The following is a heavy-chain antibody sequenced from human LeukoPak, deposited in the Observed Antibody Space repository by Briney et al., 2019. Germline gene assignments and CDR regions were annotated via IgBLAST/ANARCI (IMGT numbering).Heavy chain of an antibody. CDR1: GFTFSYFA. CDR2: LSGSGGST. V-gene: IGHV3-23*01. Sequence: GGSLRLSCAAPGFTFSYFAMSWVRQAPGKGLEWVSALSGSGGSTYYADSVKGRFTIPRDNCKNTLYLQMNSLRAEDTAAYYCAKDREGYCSSSTCSHLDYWGQGTLVTVSS. D-gene: IGHD2-2*01. J-gene: IGHJ4*02. CDR3: AKDREGYCSSSTCSHLDY.